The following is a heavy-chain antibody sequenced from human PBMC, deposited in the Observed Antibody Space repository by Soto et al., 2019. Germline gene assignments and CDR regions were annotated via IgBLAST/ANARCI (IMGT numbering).Heavy chain of an antibody. J-gene: IGHJ4*02. V-gene: IGHV1-2*02. CDR3: ASGYSYALRDY. D-gene: IGHD5-18*01. CDR1: GYTFTGYY. CDR2: INPNSGGT. Sequence: ASVKVSCKASGYTFTGYYMHWVRQAPGQGLEWMGWINPNSGGTNYAQKFQGRVTITSDTSTSTAYMDQSSLRYEDTAMYYCASGYSYALRDYWGQGTLVPVSS.